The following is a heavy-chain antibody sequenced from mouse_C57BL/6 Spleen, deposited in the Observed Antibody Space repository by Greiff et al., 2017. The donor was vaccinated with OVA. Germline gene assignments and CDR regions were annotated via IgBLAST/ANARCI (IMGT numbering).Heavy chain of an antibody. Sequence: QVQLQQPGAELVRPGSSVKLSCKASGYTFTSYWMHWVKQRPIQGLEWIGNIDPSDSETHYNQKFKDKATLTVAKSSSTAYMQLSSLTSEDSAVYYCARDDGLYYFDYWGQGTTLTVSS. CDR2: IDPSDSET. D-gene: IGHD1-2*01. J-gene: IGHJ2*01. CDR1: GYTFTSYW. V-gene: IGHV1-52*01. CDR3: ARDDGLYYFDY.